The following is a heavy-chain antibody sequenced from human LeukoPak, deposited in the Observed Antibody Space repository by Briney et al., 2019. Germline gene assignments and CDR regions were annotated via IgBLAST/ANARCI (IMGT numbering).Heavy chain of an antibody. Sequence: PGGSLRLSCAASGFTFDDYAMHWVRQAPGKGLEWVSGISWNSGSIGYADSVKGRFTIFRDNAKNSLYLQMNSLRAEDTALYYCAKDIEYGGSGYQFDYWGQGTLVTVSS. CDR1: GFTFDDYA. CDR3: AKDIEYGGSGYQFDY. D-gene: IGHD3-22*01. CDR2: ISWNSGSI. V-gene: IGHV3-9*01. J-gene: IGHJ4*02.